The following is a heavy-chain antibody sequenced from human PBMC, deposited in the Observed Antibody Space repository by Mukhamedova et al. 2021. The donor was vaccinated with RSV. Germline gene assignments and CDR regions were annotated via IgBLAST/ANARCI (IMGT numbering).Heavy chain of an antibody. Sequence: SGITNYAQKFQERVTITRDMSTSTAYMELSSLRSEDTAVYYCAADLFYDYVWGSYTHWGQGTLVTVSS. V-gene: IGHV1-58*01. CDR2: SGIT. J-gene: IGHJ4*02. D-gene: IGHD3-16*01. CDR3: AADLFYDYVWGSYTH.